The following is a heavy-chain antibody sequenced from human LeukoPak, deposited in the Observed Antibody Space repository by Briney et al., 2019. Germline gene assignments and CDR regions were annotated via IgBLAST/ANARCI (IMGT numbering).Heavy chain of an antibody. CDR3: ARGRVNEMDGSEYGMDV. J-gene: IGHJ6*02. CDR1: GFTVSSNY. V-gene: IGHV3-66*01. D-gene: IGHD3-10*01. CDR2: IYSGGST. Sequence: HPGGPLRLSCAASGFTVSSNYMSWVRQAPGNGLEWVSVIYSGGSTYYADSVKGRFTISRDNSKNTLYLQMNSLRAEDTAVYYCARGRVNEMDGSEYGMDVWGQGTTVTVSS.